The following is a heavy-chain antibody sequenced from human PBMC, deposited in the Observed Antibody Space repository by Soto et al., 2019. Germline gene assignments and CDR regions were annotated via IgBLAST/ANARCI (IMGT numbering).Heavy chain of an antibody. J-gene: IGHJ4*02. Sequence: PSETLSLTCTVSGGSIGSYYWSWIRQPPGKGLEWIGYIYYSGSTNYNPSLKSRVTISVDTSNNQFSLKLSSVTAADTAVYYCAAGGGLPRYYWGQGTLVTVSS. CDR3: AAGGGLPRYY. V-gene: IGHV4-59*08. CDR2: IYYSGST. D-gene: IGHD5-12*01. CDR1: GGSIGSYY.